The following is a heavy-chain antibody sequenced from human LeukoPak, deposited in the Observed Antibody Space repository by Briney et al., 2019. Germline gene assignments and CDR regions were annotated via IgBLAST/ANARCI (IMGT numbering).Heavy chain of an antibody. CDR1: GFTFTNYA. V-gene: IGHV3-23*01. CDR3: AKDGLF. CDR2: ISGSGGST. J-gene: IGHJ4*02. Sequence: GGSLRLSCAASGFTFTNYAKTWVRQAPGKGLEWVSSISGSGGSTYYADSVKGRFTISRDTSKNMLFLEMNSLRAEDTAVYYCAKDGLFGGQGTLVTVSS.